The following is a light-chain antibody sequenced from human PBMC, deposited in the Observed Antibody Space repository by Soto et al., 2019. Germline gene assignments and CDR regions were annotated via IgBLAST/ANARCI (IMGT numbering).Light chain of an antibody. CDR1: NIGSKS. J-gene: IGLJ3*02. Sequence: SYELTQPPSVSVAPGKTASVAGGGSNIGSKSVHWYQKKSGQAPVLVMYYDSDRPSGIPERFSGSNSGNTATLTISRVEAGDEGEYYCQVWDISSGHVVFGGGTKLTVL. V-gene: IGLV3-21*01. CDR2: YDS. CDR3: QVWDISSGHVV.